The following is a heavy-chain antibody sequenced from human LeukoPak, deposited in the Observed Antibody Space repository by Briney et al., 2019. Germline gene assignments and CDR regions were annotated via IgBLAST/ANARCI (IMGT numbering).Heavy chain of an antibody. V-gene: IGHV4-34*01. Sequence: PSETLSLTCAVYGGSFSGYYWSWIRQPPGKGLEWIGEINHSGSTNYNPSLTSRVTISVDTSKNQFSLKLSSVTAADTAVYYCARRGPALPWGQGTLVTVSS. D-gene: IGHD1-14*01. J-gene: IGHJ5*02. CDR1: GGSFSGYY. CDR2: INHSGST. CDR3: ARRGPALP.